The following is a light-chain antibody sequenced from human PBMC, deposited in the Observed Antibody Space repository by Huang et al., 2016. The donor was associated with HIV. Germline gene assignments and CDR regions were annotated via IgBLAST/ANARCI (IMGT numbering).Light chain of an antibody. Sequence: GARVTITCRASQDIRNYLAWYQQKPATAPKLLISAASTLQSGVPSRFSGSGSGTDFTLTIGSLQPEDVATYYCQKYNSAPYTFGQGTKLEIK. V-gene: IGKV1-27*01. J-gene: IGKJ2*01. CDR1: QDIRNY. CDR2: AAS. CDR3: QKYNSAPYT.